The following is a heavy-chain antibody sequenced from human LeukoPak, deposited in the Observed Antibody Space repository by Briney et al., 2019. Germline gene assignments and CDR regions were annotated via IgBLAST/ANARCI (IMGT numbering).Heavy chain of an antibody. D-gene: IGHD6-25*01. CDR1: GYTFTGYY. J-gene: IGHJ4*02. CDR2: INPNSGGT. Sequence: ASVKVSCKASGYTFTGYYMHWVRQAPGQGLEWMGWINPNSGGTNYAQKFQGRVTMTRDASISTAYMELSRLRSDDTAVYYCVTLLSNAAFDYWGQGTLVTVSS. CDR3: VTLLSNAAFDY. V-gene: IGHV1-2*02.